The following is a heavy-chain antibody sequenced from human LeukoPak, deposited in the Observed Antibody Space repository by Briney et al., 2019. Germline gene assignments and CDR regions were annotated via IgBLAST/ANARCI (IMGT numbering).Heavy chain of an antibody. Sequence: GGSLRLSCAASGFTFSNYWMTWVRQAPGKGLEWVANIKEDGSEKNYVDSVKGRFTISRDNAKNSLYLQMNSLRAEDTAVYYCVRPYDSSGYQWNDAFDIWGQGTMVTVSP. V-gene: IGHV3-7*01. J-gene: IGHJ3*02. CDR3: VRPYDSSGYQWNDAFDI. CDR2: IKEDGSEK. D-gene: IGHD3-22*01. CDR1: GFTFSNYW.